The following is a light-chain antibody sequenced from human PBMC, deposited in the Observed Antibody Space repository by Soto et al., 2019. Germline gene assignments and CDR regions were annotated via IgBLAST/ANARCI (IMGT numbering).Light chain of an antibody. CDR1: QSVSSN. Sequence: EIVMTQSPATLSVSPGERATLSCRASQSVSSNLAWYQQKPGQAPRLLIYGASTRATGIPARFSGSGSGTEFTLTISSLQSEDFAVYYCQKYNNWPWTCGQGTTGDIK. V-gene: IGKV3-15*01. CDR3: QKYNNWPWT. CDR2: GAS. J-gene: IGKJ1*01.